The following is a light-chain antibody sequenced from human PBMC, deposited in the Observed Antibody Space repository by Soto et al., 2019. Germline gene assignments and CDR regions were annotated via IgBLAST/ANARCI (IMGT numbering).Light chain of an antibody. CDR1: SSDVGGYNY. V-gene: IGLV2-14*01. CDR3: SSYTTFRTPHVA. CDR2: EVT. Sequence: SALTQPASVSGSLGQSITISCTGTSSDVGGYNYVSWYQQHPGQAPKLLIHEVTNRPSGISDRFSGSKSANTASLTISGLRAEDEAHYYCSSYTTFRTPHVAFGGGTKVTVL. J-gene: IGLJ2*01.